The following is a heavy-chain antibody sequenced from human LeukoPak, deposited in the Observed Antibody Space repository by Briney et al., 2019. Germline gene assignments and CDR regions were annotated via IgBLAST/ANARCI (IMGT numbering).Heavy chain of an antibody. CDR1: GGTFSSYA. D-gene: IGHD3-22*01. V-gene: IGHV1-69*13. Sequence: GASVKVSCKASGGTFSSYAISWVRQAPGQGLEWMGGIIPIFGTANYAQKFQGRVTITAVESTSTAYMELSSLRSEDTAVYYCASHSYYYYDSSGYSAYWGQGTLVTVSS. J-gene: IGHJ4*02. CDR3: ASHSYYYYDSSGYSAY. CDR2: IIPIFGTA.